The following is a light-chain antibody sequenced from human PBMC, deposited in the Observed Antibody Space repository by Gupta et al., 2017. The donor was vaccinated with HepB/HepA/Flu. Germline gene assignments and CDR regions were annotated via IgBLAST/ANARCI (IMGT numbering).Light chain of an antibody. Sequence: QSVLTQPPSASGTPGQRVTTSCSGSSPNIGSHTVNWYQQFPGTAPKLLIYGQNQRPSGVPDRFSGSQSGTSASLAISGLQSEDEADDYCAGSDVGMNGSVFGGGTKLTVL. CDR1: SPNIGSHT. CDR2: GQN. CDR3: AGSDVGMNGSV. V-gene: IGLV1-44*01. J-gene: IGLJ2*01.